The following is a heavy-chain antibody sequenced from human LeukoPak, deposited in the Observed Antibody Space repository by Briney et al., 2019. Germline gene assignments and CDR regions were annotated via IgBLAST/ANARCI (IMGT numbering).Heavy chain of an antibody. Sequence: PGGSLRLSCAASGFTFTKYWMTWVRQAPGKGLEWVGNIKQDGSDKNYMDSVKGRFTISRDNAKNSLYLQMNSLRAEDTALYHCARDAPHGVRGVITGAFDIWGQGTMVTVSS. J-gene: IGHJ3*02. CDR1: GFTFTKYW. V-gene: IGHV3-7*03. CDR3: ARDAPHGVRGVITGAFDI. CDR2: IKQDGSDK. D-gene: IGHD3-10*01.